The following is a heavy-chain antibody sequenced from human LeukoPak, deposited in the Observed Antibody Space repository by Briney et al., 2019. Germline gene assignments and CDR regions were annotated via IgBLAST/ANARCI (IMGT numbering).Heavy chain of an antibody. J-gene: IGHJ4*02. D-gene: IGHD5-12*01. Sequence: GGSLRLSCAASGFTFDDYAMHWVRQAPGKGLEWVSLISGDGGSTYYADSVKGRFTISRDNSKNSLYLQMNSLRTEDTALYYCAKDKRYSGYDPFDYWGQGNLVTVSS. V-gene: IGHV3-43*02. CDR1: GFTFDDYA. CDR3: AKDKRYSGYDPFDY. CDR2: ISGDGGST.